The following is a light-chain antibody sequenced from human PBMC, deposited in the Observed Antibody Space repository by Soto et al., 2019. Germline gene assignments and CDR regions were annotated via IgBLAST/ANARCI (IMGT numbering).Light chain of an antibody. J-gene: IGKJ1*01. Sequence: DIQMTQSPSTLSASVGDRVTIPCRASQTVSGWLAWYQQKPGKAPNLLIYKASILQSGVPSRFSGSGSGTQFTLTISSLQPDDFATYYCQQYHTFSRTFGQGTKVDIK. CDR3: QQYHTFSRT. V-gene: IGKV1-5*03. CDR2: KAS. CDR1: QTVSGW.